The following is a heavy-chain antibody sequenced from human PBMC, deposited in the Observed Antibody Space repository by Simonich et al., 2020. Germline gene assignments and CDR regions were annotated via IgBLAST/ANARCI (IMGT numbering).Heavy chain of an antibody. J-gene: IGHJ4*02. CDR2: TSAYNGNT. V-gene: IGHV1-18*01. CDR1: GYPFTSYG. Sequence: QVQLVQSGAEVKKPGASVKVSCKASGYPFTSYGISWVRQAPGQGLGWMGGTSAYNGNTNYEQKLQGRVTMTTDTATSTAYMELRSLRSDDPAVYYCARDQGGRAAAATDYWGQGTLVTVSS. D-gene: IGHD6-13*01. CDR3: ARDQGGRAAAATDY.